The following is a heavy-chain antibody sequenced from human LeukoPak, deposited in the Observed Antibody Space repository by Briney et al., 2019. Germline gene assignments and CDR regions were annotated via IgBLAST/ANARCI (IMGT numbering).Heavy chain of an antibody. CDR2: IYYSGST. D-gene: IGHD5-24*01. Sequence: SETLSLTCTVSGGSISSYYWSWIRQPPGKGLEWIGYIYYSGSTNYNPSLKSRVTISVDTSKNQFSLKLSSVTAADTAVYYCARRLPVEMATLWYFDLWGRGTLVTVSS. CDR1: GGSISSYY. J-gene: IGHJ2*01. CDR3: ARRLPVEMATLWYFDL. V-gene: IGHV4-59*08.